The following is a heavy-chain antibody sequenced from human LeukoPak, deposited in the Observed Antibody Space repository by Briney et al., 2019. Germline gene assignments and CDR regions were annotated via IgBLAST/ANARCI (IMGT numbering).Heavy chain of an antibody. CDR1: GYTFTNYA. Sequence: GASVKVSCKASGYTFTNYAISWVRQAPGQGLEWMGWISTYNGNANSAQKLQGRVTMTTDTSTSTAYMELRSLRSDDTAVYYCARDAVWGSYPYFDHWGQGTLVTVSS. J-gene: IGHJ4*02. CDR3: ARDAVWGSYPYFDH. V-gene: IGHV1-18*01. D-gene: IGHD3-16*02. CDR2: ISTYNGNA.